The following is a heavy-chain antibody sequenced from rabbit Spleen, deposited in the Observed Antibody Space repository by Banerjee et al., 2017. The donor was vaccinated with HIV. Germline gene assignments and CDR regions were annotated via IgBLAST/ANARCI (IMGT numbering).Heavy chain of an antibody. CDR3: ARDVADNARLTRLDL. V-gene: IGHV1S40*01. J-gene: IGHJ3*01. CDR2: IAGSSSGFT. Sequence: QSLEESGGGLVQPEGSLALTCKASGFSFSSSDYICWVRQAPGKGLEWISCIAGSSSGFTYSATWAKGRFTISKTSSTTVTLQMTSLTAADTATYFCARDVADNARLTRLDLWGPGTLVTVS. CDR1: GFSFSSSDY. D-gene: IGHD6-1*01.